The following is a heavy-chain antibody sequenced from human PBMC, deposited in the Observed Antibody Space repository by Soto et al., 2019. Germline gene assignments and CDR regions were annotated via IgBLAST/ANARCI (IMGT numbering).Heavy chain of an antibody. J-gene: IGHJ4*02. D-gene: IGHD2-15*01. CDR3: ARGWWPCFDF. Sequence: QVQLQESGPGLVKPSETLSLTCTVSGGSISSYYWSWIRQPPGKGLEWIGYIYYSGSTNYNPSLKSRSTISVDKSKNQFSLKLGSVTAAETAVYYCARGWWPCFDFWGRGTLVTVSS. CDR1: GGSISSYY. V-gene: IGHV4-59*01. CDR2: IYYSGST.